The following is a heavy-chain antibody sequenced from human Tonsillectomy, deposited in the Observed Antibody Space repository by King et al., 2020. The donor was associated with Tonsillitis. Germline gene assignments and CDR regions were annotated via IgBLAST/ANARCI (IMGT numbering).Heavy chain of an antibody. CDR2: ISGDGDST. V-gene: IGHV3-43*02. Sequence: VQLVESGGGVVQPGGSLRLSCAASGFTFDDYATHWVRQAPGKGLELVSLISGDGDSTYYADSVKGRLTISRDNSKNSLYLQMNSLRTEDTALYYCAKGKEGGDFDYWGQGTLVTVSS. CDR3: AKGKEGGDFDY. J-gene: IGHJ4*02. CDR1: GFTFDDYA.